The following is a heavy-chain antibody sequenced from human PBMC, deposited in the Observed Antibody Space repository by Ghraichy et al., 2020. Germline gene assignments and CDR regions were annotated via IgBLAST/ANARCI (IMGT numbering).Heavy chain of an antibody. J-gene: IGHJ6*02. CDR3: AKVRLSCSRTSCYSTYEVDV. CDR2: IRGPGEAT. D-gene: IGHD2-2*01. Sequence: GGSLRLSCAASGFTFSNYAMNWVRQAPGKGLEWVSAIRGPGEATYYADSVKGRFTISRDNSKNTLFLQMNSLRADDTAVYYCAKVRLSCSRTSCYSTYEVDVWGPGTTVTVSS. CDR1: GFTFSNYA. V-gene: IGHV3-23*01.